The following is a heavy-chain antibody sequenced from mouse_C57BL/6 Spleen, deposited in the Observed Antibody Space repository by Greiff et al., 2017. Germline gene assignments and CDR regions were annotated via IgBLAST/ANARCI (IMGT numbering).Heavy chain of an antibody. CDR1: GFTFTDYY. J-gene: IGHJ2*01. D-gene: IGHD1-1*01. CDR3: ARLGATTTVVATRWYFDY. Sequence: EVMLVESGGGLVQPGGSLSLSCAASGFTFTDYYMSWVRQPPGKALEWLGFIRNKANGYTTEYSASVKGRFTISRDTSQSILYLQMNAQRAEDSATYYCARLGATTTVVATRWYFDYWGQGTTLTVSS. V-gene: IGHV7-3*01. CDR2: IRNKANGYTT.